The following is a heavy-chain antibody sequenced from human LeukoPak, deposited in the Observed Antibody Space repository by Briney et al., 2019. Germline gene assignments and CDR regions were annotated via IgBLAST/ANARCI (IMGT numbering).Heavy chain of an antibody. CDR2: ISYDGSNK. J-gene: IGHJ4*02. D-gene: IGHD3-10*01. CDR1: GFTFSSYA. CDR3: ARARPFGGYFDL. Sequence: PGRSLRLSCAASGFTFSSYAMHWVRQAPGKGLEWVAVISYDGSNKFYADSVKGRFTLSRDNSKNTLYLQMNSLRIEDTAVYYCARARPFGGYFDLWGQGALVTVSS. V-gene: IGHV3-30-3*01.